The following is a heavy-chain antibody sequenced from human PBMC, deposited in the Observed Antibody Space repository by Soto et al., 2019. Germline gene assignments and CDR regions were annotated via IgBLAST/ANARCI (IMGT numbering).Heavy chain of an antibody. V-gene: IGHV4-39*01. CDR2: IYSTGNT. CDR1: GDSIRSSSY. Sequence: XXTLSLPYTVSGDSIRSSSYGGWIRQPPGKGLEWIGSIYSTGNTYYNPSLNSQVTISVDTSKNQFSLNVISVTAADTAVYYCRRSSRYSTDVWGQGTTVTVSS. J-gene: IGHJ6*02. CDR3: RRSSRYSTDV. D-gene: IGHD6-13*01.